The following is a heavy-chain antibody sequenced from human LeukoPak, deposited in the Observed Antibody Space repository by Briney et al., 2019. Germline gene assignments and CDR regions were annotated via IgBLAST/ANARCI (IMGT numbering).Heavy chain of an antibody. CDR1: GGSFSGYY. J-gene: IGHJ4*02. Sequence: SETLSLTCAVYGGSFSGYYWGWIRQPPGKGLEWIGEINHSGSTNYNPSLKSRVTISVDTSKNQFSLKLSSVTAADTAVYYCARGRRYQRYNWNDRRMYYFDYWGQGTLVTVSS. CDR2: INHSGST. V-gene: IGHV4-34*01. D-gene: IGHD1-20*01. CDR3: ARGRRYQRYNWNDRRMYYFDY.